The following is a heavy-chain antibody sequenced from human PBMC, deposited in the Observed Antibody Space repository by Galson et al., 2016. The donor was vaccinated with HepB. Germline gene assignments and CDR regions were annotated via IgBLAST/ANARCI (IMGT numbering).Heavy chain of an antibody. CDR2: TFYRSTWEN. CDR1: GDSVYNNGAA. Sequence: CAISGDSVYNNGAAWVWIRQSPSRGLEWLGRTFYRSTWENHYAGAVINRITISPYTSRNQFSLHLHSLTPEDTAVYYCARAVMLGRGMDVWGQGTTVTVSS. D-gene: IGHD3-10*01. J-gene: IGHJ6*02. V-gene: IGHV6-1*01. CDR3: ARAVMLGRGMDV.